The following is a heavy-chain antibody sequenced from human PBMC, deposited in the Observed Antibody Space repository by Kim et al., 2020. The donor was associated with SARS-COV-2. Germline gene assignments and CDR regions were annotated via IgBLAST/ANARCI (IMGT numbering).Heavy chain of an antibody. Sequence: AQKPQGRVTMTTDTAKSTAYMELRSLRSDDTAVYYCARVAEDTAMGAFDYWGQGTLVTVSS. CDR3: ARVAEDTAMGAFDY. D-gene: IGHD5-18*01. V-gene: IGHV1-18*01. J-gene: IGHJ4*02.